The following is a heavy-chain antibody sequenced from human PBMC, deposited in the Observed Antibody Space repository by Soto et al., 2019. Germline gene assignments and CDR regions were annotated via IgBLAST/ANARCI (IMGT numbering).Heavy chain of an antibody. J-gene: IGHJ4*02. D-gene: IGHD3-22*01. Sequence: PGGSLRLSCAASGFTFSSHSMSWVRQAPGKGLEWVSSISGRDGTTYYADSVEGRFTISRDNSKNTLYLQMHSLRAEDTAVYYCAKKGVLYYYDSTHYYIFDYCGQGSLVPVSS. CDR1: GFTFSSHS. CDR2: ISGRDGTT. V-gene: IGHV3-23*01. CDR3: AKKGVLYYYDSTHYYIFDY.